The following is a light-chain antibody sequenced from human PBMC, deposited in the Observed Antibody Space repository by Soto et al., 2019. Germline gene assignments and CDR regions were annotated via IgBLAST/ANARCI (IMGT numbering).Light chain of an antibody. CDR3: QTWGTGIHI. CDR1: SGHSNYA. Sequence: QLVLTQSPSASASLGASVKLTCTLSSGHSNYAIAWHQQQPEKGPRFLMKLESDGSHSKGDGIPDRFSGSSSGAERYLTISTLQYEDEADYYCQTWGTGIHIFGGGTKLTVL. CDR2: LESDGSH. V-gene: IGLV4-69*01. J-gene: IGLJ2*01.